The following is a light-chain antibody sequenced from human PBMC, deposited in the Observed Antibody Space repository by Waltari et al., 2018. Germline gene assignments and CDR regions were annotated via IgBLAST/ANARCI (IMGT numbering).Light chain of an antibody. V-gene: IGKV1-5*03. CDR2: KAS. CDR3: QQFKSYWT. CDR1: QSISSW. J-gene: IGKJ1*01. Sequence: DIQMTQSPSTLSASVGDRVTIPCRASQSISSWLAWYQQKPGKAPKLLIYKASSLESGVPSRFGGSGSGTEFTLTISSLQPDDFATYYCQQFKSYWTFGQGTTVEIK.